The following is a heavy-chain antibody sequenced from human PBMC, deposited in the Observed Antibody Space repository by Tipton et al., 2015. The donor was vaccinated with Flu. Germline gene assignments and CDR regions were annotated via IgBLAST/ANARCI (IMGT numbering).Heavy chain of an antibody. Sequence: QLVQSGAEVKKPGASVKVSCKASGYTFATYGITWVRRAPGQGLEWMGWINGYNGDTNYAQKFRGRVTMTTDTSTSTAYMELRSLRSDDTAVYYCARRGTCSGGSCLVYYLDVWGKGTTVTVSS. CDR1: GYTFATYG. J-gene: IGHJ6*03. CDR2: INGYNGDT. V-gene: IGHV1-18*04. CDR3: ARRGTCSGGSCLVYYLDV. D-gene: IGHD2-15*01.